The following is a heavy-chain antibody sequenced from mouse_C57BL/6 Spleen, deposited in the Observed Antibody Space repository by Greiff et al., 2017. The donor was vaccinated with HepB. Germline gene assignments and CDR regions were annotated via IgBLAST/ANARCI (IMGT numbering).Heavy chain of an antibody. CDR1: GYTFTSYT. J-gene: IGHJ4*01. CDR2: INPSSGYT. D-gene: IGHD2-2*01. Sequence: VQLQQSGAELARPGASVKMSCKASGYTFTSYTMHWVKQRPGQGLEWIGYINPSSGYTKYNQKFKDKATLTADKSSSTAYMQLSSLTSEDSAVYYCAREEGLRDAMDYWGQGTSVTVSS. V-gene: IGHV1-4*01. CDR3: AREEGLRDAMDY.